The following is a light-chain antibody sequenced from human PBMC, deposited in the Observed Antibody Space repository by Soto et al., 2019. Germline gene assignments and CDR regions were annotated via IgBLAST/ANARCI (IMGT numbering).Light chain of an antibody. J-gene: IGLJ2*01. CDR2: EVS. Sequence: QSVLTQPASVTGSPGQSITISCTGTSSDVGAYNYVSWYQQHPGKAPKLMIFEVSDRPSGVSNRFSGSKSGNTASLTISGLQAEVEADYYCSSYTSSNTLVFGGGTKVTVL. CDR1: SSDVGAYNY. CDR3: SSYTSSNTLV. V-gene: IGLV2-14*01.